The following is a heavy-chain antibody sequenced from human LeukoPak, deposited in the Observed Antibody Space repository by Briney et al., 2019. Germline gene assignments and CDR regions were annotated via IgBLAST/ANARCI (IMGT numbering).Heavy chain of an antibody. D-gene: IGHD2-2*01. CDR3: ARDLGLTCISTSCPPDY. J-gene: IGHJ4*02. Sequence: VASVKVSCKASGYTFTDYYMHWVRQAPGQGLEWMGWINSNTGGTNYVQKFQGRVTMTRDTSISTLYMELSRLRSDDTAVYYCARDLGLTCISTSCPPDYWGQGTLVTVSS. CDR2: INSNTGGT. CDR1: GYTFTDYY. V-gene: IGHV1-2*02.